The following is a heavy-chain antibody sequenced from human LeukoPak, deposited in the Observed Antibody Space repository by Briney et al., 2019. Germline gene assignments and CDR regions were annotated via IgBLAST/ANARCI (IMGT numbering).Heavy chain of an antibody. Sequence: PGGSLRLSCAASGFTFSSYSMNWVRQAPGKGLEWVSSISSSSSSRYYGDSVKGRFTISRDNAKNSLYLQMNSLRAEGTAVYYCAREDYYGSGSPWYFDLWGRGTLVTVSS. D-gene: IGHD3-10*01. J-gene: IGHJ2*01. CDR3: AREDYYGSGSPWYFDL. V-gene: IGHV3-21*01. CDR2: ISSSSSSR. CDR1: GFTFSSYS.